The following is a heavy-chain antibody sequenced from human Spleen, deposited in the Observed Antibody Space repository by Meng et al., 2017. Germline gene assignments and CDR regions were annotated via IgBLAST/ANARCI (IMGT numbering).Heavy chain of an antibody. CDR3: ARDTLTDYGMDV. Sequence: GESLKISCAASGFTFSNYDMHWVRQAPGKGLEWVSTIVIAGDTDYPGSVKGRFTISRENAENSLYLQMNSLGAGDTAVYYCARDTLTDYGMDVWGQGSTVTVSS. CDR2: IVIAGDT. J-gene: IGHJ6*02. V-gene: IGHV3-13*01. CDR1: GFTFSNYD. D-gene: IGHD1-14*01.